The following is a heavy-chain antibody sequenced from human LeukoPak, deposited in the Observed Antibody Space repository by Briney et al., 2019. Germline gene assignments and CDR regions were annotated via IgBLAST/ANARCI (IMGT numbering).Heavy chain of an antibody. D-gene: IGHD1-26*01. CDR3: ATTFGATPNYFDY. J-gene: IGHJ4*02. CDR1: GGSISSSNW. V-gene: IGHV4-4*02. Sequence: SETLSLTCAVSGGSISSSNWWSWVRQPPGKGLEWIGEIYHSGSTYYNPSLKSRVTISVDTSKNQFSLKLSSVTAADTAVYYCATTFGATPNYFDYWGQGTLVTVSS. CDR2: IYHSGST.